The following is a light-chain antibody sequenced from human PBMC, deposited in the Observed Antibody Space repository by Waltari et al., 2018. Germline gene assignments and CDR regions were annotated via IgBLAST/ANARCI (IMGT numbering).Light chain of an antibody. J-gene: IGLJ3*02. CDR1: SSDVGGYNF. Sequence: GQSITISCTGTSSDVGGYNFVSWYQHHPGKAPKLLIYEVRDRPSGVSSRFFGSKTGNRASLTISGLLPEDEADYFCTSYTASSTLVFGGGTKVTVL. CDR3: TSYTASSTLV. CDR2: EVR. V-gene: IGLV2-14*01.